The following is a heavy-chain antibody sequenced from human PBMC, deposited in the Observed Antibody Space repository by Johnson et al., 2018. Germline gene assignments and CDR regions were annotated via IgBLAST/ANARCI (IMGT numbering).Heavy chain of an antibody. D-gene: IGHD1-1*01. CDR1: GFSFGDYD. CDR3: SRGAWRSAFDI. J-gene: IGHJ3*02. CDR2: LRTSASGGTA. V-gene: IGHV3-49*03. Sequence: EVQLVDAGGGLVQPGRSLRLSRTGSGFSFGDYDITWFRQAPGTGLEWVGRLRTSASGGTAEYGPSVKDRFTSSRNDSENNAHLQTSSLKIEDPAPYYCSRGAWRSAFDIWCQGTMVTVSS.